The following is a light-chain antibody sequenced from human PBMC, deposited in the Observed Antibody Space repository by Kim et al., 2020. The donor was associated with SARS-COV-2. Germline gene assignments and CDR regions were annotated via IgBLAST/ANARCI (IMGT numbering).Light chain of an antibody. CDR3: AAWDDSMNGPV. V-gene: IGLV1-44*01. CDR2: SYD. CDR1: TSNIGSNT. J-gene: IGLJ2*01. Sequence: QSVLTQPPSASGTPGQRVIISCSGGTSNIGSNTVNWYQQLPGSAPTLLIYSYDRRPSGVPDRFSGSKSDTSASLAISGLQSEDEADYYCAAWDDSMNGPVFGGGTQLT.